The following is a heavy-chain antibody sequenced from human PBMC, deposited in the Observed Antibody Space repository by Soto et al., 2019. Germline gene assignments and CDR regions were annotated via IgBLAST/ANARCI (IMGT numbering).Heavy chain of an antibody. CDR3: AREVGARRYFDY. J-gene: IGHJ4*02. V-gene: IGHV3-30-3*01. CDR1: GFTFSGYA. D-gene: IGHD1-26*01. CDR2: ISYDGSNK. Sequence: GGSLRLSCAASGFTFSGYAMHWVRQAPGKGLEWVAVISYDGSNKYYADSVKGRFTISRDNSKNTLYLQMNSLRAEDTAVYYCAREVGARRYFDYWGQGTLVTVSS.